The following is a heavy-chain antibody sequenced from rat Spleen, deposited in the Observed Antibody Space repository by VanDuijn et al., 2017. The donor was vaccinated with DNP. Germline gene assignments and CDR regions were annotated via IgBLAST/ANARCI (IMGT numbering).Heavy chain of an antibody. Sequence: EVQLVESGGGLVQPGRSLRLSCVASGFSFRDYDMAWVRQAPTKGLEWVACMSPTTRSSYYRDSVRGRFTVSRDDSTSTLYLQMNSLRSEDTATYFCARGSGTYYWYFDFWGPGTMVTVSS. CDR2: MSPTTRSS. D-gene: IGHD5-1*01. CDR3: ARGSGTYYWYFDF. J-gene: IGHJ1*01. CDR1: GFSFRDYD. V-gene: IGHV5-25*01.